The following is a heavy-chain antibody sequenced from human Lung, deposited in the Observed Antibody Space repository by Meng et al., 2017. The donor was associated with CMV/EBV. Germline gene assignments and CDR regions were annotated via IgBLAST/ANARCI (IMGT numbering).Heavy chain of an antibody. CDR2: ISSSGSTI. Sequence: SCAASGFTFSSYEMNWVRQAPGKELEWVSYISSSGSTIYYADSVKGRFTISRDNAKNSLYLQMNSLRAEDTAVYYCARVPRSRYYYYGMDVWGQGTTVTVSS. J-gene: IGHJ6*02. CDR3: ARVPRSRYYYYGMDV. D-gene: IGHD3-10*01. CDR1: GFTFSSYE. V-gene: IGHV3-48*03.